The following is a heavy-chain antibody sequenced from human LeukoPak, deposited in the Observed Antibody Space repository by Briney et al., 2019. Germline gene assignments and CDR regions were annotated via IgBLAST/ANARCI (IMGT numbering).Heavy chain of an antibody. D-gene: IGHD3-10*01. CDR2: IYSGGST. Sequence: PGRSLRLSCAASGFTVSSNYMSWVRQAPGKGLEWVSVIYSGGSTYYADSVKGRFTISRDNSKNTLYLQMNSLRAEDTAVYYCAREYYYGASSWFDPWGQGTLVTVSS. J-gene: IGHJ5*02. V-gene: IGHV3-66*01. CDR1: GFTVSSNY. CDR3: AREYYYGASSWFDP.